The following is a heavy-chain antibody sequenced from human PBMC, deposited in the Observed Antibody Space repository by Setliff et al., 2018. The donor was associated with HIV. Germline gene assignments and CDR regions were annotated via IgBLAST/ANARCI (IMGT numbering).Heavy chain of an antibody. V-gene: IGHV3-48*04. Sequence: GGSLRLSCAASGFNFRSYGMTWVRQAPGKGLDWVAHIGSSNHGIHYTASVQGRFTVSRDNANNLLFLQMNNLRVEDTAIYYCARPLYGGNSDIGGYWGQGTLVTVSS. J-gene: IGHJ4*02. CDR2: IGSSNHGI. D-gene: IGHD4-17*01. CDR1: GFNFRSYG. CDR3: ARPLYGGNSDIGGY.